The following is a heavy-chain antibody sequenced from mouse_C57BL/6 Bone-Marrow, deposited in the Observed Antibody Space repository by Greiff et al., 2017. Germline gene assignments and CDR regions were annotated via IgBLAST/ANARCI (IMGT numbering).Heavy chain of an antibody. J-gene: IGHJ4*01. CDR3: TTPDSYASDD. D-gene: IGHD2-13*01. V-gene: IGHV14-4*01. CDR1: GFNIKDDY. CDR2: IDPENGDT. Sequence: EVQLQQSGAELVRPGASVKLSCTASGFNIKDDYMHWVKQRPEQGLEWIGWIDPENGDTEYASQFQGKATITADTSSNTAYLQLSSLTSEDTAVYYCTTPDSYASDDWGQGTSVTVSS.